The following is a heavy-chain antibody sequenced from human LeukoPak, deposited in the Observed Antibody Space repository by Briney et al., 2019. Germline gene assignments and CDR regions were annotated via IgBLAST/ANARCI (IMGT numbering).Heavy chain of an antibody. Sequence: SETLSLTCSVSGDSIIGYYWGWIRQPPGKGLEWIGNIYYTGNTYYNSSLKSRVTISLDTSKNQFSLKLSSVTAADTAVYYCATGMLYDYWGQGTLVTVSS. D-gene: IGHD2-8*01. CDR2: IYYTGNT. CDR3: ATGMLYDY. CDR1: GDSIIGYY. J-gene: IGHJ4*02. V-gene: IGHV4-59*04.